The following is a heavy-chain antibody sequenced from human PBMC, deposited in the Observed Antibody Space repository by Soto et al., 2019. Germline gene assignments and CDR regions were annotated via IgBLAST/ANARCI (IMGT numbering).Heavy chain of an antibody. CDR3: ARWGTTGGLDV. CDR2: TSYDGSNN. J-gene: IGHJ4*02. D-gene: IGHD3-16*01. V-gene: IGHV3-30*03. CDR1: GFTFRSYV. Sequence: QVHLVESGGGVVQPGTSLRLSCVASGFTFRSYVIHWVRQAPGKGLEWVALTSYDGSNNFYGDSVKGRFTISRHNSRNTVELQMNSLRLEDTALYYCARWGTTGGLDVWGQGTLVSVSS.